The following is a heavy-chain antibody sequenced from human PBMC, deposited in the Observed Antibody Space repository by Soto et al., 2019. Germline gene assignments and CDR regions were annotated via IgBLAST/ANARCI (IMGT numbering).Heavy chain of an antibody. CDR2: IYYSGST. Sequence: PSETLSLTCTVSGDSISSGDYYWSWIRQPPGKGLEWIGFIYYSGSTYYNPSLKSRVTISVDTSKNQFSLNLSSVTAADTAVYYCASFVSIPRGYSYPEGNYYYGMDVWGQGTTVTVSS. CDR1: GDSISSGDYY. J-gene: IGHJ6*02. V-gene: IGHV4-30-4*01. D-gene: IGHD5-18*01. CDR3: ASFVSIPRGYSYPEGNYYYGMDV.